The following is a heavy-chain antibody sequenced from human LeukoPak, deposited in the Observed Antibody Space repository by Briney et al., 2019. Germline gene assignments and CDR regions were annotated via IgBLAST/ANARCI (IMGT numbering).Heavy chain of an antibody. J-gene: IGHJ5*02. CDR1: GFTFDDYT. CDR3: ARGQGA. CDR2: ISWDGGST. V-gene: IGHV3-43*01. Sequence: GGSLRLSCAASGFTFDDYTMHWVRQAPGRGLEWVSLISWDGGSTYYADSVKGRFSISRDTSKNTLSLQMNSLRADDTAMYYCARGQGAWGQGTLVTVSS.